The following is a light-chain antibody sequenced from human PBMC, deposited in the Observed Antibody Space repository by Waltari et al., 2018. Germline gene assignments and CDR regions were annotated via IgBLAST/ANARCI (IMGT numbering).Light chain of an antibody. V-gene: IGKV3-11*01. CDR1: QSVTTY. CDR2: DAS. CDR3: QQRSNWPIT. J-gene: IGKJ5*01. Sequence: IVLTQSRATLSLSPGDPATLSCRASQSVTTYLAWYQQKPGQAPRLLIYDASNRATGIPARFSASGSGTDFTLTISSLEPEDFAVYYCQQRSNWPITFGQGTRLEIK.